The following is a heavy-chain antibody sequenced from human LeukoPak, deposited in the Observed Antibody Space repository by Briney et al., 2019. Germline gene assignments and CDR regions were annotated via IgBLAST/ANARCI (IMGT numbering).Heavy chain of an antibody. CDR1: GYSISSGYY. Sequence: SETLSLTCAVSGYSISSGYYWGWIRQPPGKGLEWIGSIYHRGSTYYNPSLKSRVTISVDTSKNQFSLKLSSVTAADTAVYYCARADCSSTSCHLSGGFDPWGQGTLVTVSS. V-gene: IGHV4-38-2*01. CDR3: ARADCSSTSCHLSGGFDP. J-gene: IGHJ5*02. CDR2: IYHRGST. D-gene: IGHD2-2*01.